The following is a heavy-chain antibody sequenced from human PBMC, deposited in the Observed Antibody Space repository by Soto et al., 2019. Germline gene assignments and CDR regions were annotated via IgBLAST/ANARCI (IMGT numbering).Heavy chain of an antibody. D-gene: IGHD2-2*02. CDR2: ISWDGGST. CDR1: GFTFDDYT. V-gene: IGHV3-43*01. CDR3: AKDLGYCSSTSGYRTYYYGMDV. J-gene: IGHJ6*02. Sequence: PGGSLRLSCAASGFTFDDYTMHWVRQAPGKGLEWVSLISWDGGSTYYADSVKGRFTISRDNSKNSLYLQMNSLRTEDTALYYCAKDLGYCSSTSGYRTYYYGMDVWGQGTTVTVSS.